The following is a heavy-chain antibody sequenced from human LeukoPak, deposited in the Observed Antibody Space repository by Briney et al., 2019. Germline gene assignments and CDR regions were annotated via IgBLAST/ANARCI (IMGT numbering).Heavy chain of an antibody. V-gene: IGHV4-34*01. J-gene: IGHJ4*02. CDR1: GGSFSGYY. CDR2: INQSGST. CDR3: ATGTDYYNSSSYYSPH. D-gene: IGHD3-22*01. Sequence: PSETLSLTCAVYGGSFSGYYWSWIRQPPGKGLEWIGEINQSGSTKYSPSLKSRVAISVDTSKNQFSLKLSSVTAADTAVYYCATGTDYYNSSSYYSPHWGQGTLVTVSS.